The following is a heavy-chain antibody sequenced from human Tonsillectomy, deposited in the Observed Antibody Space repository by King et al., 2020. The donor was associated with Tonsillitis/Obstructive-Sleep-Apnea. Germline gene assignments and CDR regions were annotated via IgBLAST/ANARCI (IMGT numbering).Heavy chain of an antibody. D-gene: IGHD3-10*01. CDR3: AGGPGRLYHYYYMDV. CDR1: GGSFSGYY. V-gene: IGHV4-34*01. CDR2: ITHSGST. Sequence: VQLQQWGAGLLKPSETLSLTCAVFGGSFSGYYWSWIRQPPGKGLEWIGEITHSGSTNYNPSLKSRVTISVDTSKNQFSLRLSSVTAADTAVYYCAGGPGRLYHYYYMDVWGKGTTVTVSS. J-gene: IGHJ6*03.